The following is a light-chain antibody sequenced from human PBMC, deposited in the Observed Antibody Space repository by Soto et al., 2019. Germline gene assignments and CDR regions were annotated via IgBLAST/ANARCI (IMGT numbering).Light chain of an antibody. V-gene: IGKV3-15*01. CDR2: GAS. J-gene: IGKJ1*01. CDR3: QQYHYWWT. Sequence: EIVVTQSPATLSVSPGERATLSCRASQSISSNLAWFQQKPGQAPRLLVYGASTRAIGIPARFSGSGSGTKFTLTISSLQSEDFAVYYCQQYHYWWTFGQGTKVEIK. CDR1: QSISSN.